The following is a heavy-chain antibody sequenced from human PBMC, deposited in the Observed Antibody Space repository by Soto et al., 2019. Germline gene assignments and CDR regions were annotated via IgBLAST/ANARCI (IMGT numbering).Heavy chain of an antibody. J-gene: IGHJ5*02. V-gene: IGHV3-33*01. CDR3: ARVGHGGYYNWFDP. D-gene: IGHD5-18*01. Sequence: QVQLVESGGGVVQPGRSLRLSCAASGFTFSSYGMHWVRQAPGKGLEWVAVIWYDGSNKYYADSVKGRFTISRDNSKNTLYLQMNSLRAEDTAVYYCARVGHGGYYNWFDPWGQGTLVTVSS. CDR2: IWYDGSNK. CDR1: GFTFSSYG.